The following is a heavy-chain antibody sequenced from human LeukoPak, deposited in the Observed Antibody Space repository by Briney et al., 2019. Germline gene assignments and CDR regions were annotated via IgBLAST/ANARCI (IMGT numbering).Heavy chain of an antibody. J-gene: IGHJ5*02. Sequence: QSQTLSPTCAISGDSVSSNSAAWNWIRQSPSIGLGWLGRTYYRSKWYNDYAVSVKSRITINPDTSKNQFSLQLNSVTPRDTAVYYCAREGRDVLRYFDWLFSRWFDPWGQGTLVTVSS. CDR1: GDSVSSNSAA. CDR2: TYYRSKWYN. CDR3: AREGRDVLRYFDWLFSRWFDP. V-gene: IGHV6-1*01. D-gene: IGHD3-9*01.